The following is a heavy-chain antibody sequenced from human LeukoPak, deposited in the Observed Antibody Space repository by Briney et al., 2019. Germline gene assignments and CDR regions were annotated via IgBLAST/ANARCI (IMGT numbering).Heavy chain of an antibody. Sequence: GGSLRLSCAASGFTFSSYGMHWVRQAPGKGLEWVAVISYDGSNKYYADSVKGRFTISRDNSKNTLYLQMNSLRAEDTAVYYCAKGHRITIFGVVEDYFDYWGQGTLVTVSS. CDR1: GFTFSSYG. D-gene: IGHD3-3*01. CDR3: AKGHRITIFGVVEDYFDY. CDR2: ISYDGSNK. V-gene: IGHV3-30*18. J-gene: IGHJ4*02.